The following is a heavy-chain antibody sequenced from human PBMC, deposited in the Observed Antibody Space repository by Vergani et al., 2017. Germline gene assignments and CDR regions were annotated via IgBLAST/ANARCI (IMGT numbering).Heavy chain of an antibody. D-gene: IGHD3-10*01. CDR2: ISSSGSTI. J-gene: IGHJ4*02. CDR3: ARDHRPVADITMVRWYDFNY. Sequence: QVQLVESGGGLVKPGGSLRLSCVASGFIFSDYYMSWIRQAPGKGLEWVSYISSSGSTIYYADSVKGRFTISRDNAKNSLYLQMNSLRAVDTAVYFCARDHRPVADITMVRWYDFNYWGQGTLVTVSS. V-gene: IGHV3-11*01. CDR1: GFIFSDYY.